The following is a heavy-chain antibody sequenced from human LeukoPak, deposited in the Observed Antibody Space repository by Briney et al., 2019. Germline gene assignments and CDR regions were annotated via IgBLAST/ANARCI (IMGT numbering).Heavy chain of an antibody. D-gene: IGHD6-13*01. J-gene: IGHJ6*02. CDR1: GGTFSSYA. CDR3: ARDVRSSRWYYHGMDV. Sequence: ASVKVSCKASGGTFSSYAISWVRQAPGQGLEWMGGIIPIFGTANYAQKFQGRVTITADESTSTAYMELSSLRSEDTAVYYCARDVRSSRWYYHGMDVWGQGTTVTVSS. CDR2: IIPIFGTA. V-gene: IGHV1-69*13.